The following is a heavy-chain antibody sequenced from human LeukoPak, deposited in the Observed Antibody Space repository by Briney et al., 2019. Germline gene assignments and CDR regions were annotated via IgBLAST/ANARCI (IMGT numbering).Heavy chain of an antibody. CDR2: ISSSGSTI. V-gene: IGHV3-11*01. D-gene: IGHD3-22*01. Sequence: PGGSLRLSCAASGFTFSDYYMSWIRQAPGKGLEWVSYISSSGSTIYYADSVKGRFTISRDNAKNSLYLQMNSLRAEDTAVYYCARDRDYDSSGYYLYYYGMDVWGQGTTVTVSS. CDR3: ARDRDYDSSGYYLYYYGMDV. CDR1: GFTFSDYY. J-gene: IGHJ6*02.